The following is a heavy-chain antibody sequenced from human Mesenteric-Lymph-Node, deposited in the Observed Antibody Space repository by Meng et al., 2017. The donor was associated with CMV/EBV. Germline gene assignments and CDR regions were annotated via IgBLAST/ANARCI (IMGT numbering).Heavy chain of an antibody. J-gene: IGHJ4*02. Sequence: SETLSLTCTVSGASISSYYWSWIRQPPGKGLEWIGSIYYSGNTYYKPSLKSRVTISVDTSKNQFSLKLSSVTAADTAVYYCARDSRYGGNSVDYWGQGALVTVSS. V-gene: IGHV4-39*07. D-gene: IGHD4-23*01. CDR3: ARDSRYGGNSVDY. CDR2: IYYSGNT. CDR1: GASISSYY.